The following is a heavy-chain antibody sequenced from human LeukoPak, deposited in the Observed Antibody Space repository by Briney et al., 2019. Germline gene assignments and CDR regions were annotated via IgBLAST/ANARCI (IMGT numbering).Heavy chain of an antibody. J-gene: IGHJ4*02. Sequence: PSETLSLTCAVYGGSFSGYYWGWIRQPPGKGLEWIGSIYYSGSTYYNPSLKSRVTISVDTSKNQFSLKLSSVTAADTAVYYCARGLDYYDSSGYSPSFDYWGQGTLVTVSS. CDR2: IYYSGST. V-gene: IGHV4-34*01. D-gene: IGHD3-22*01. CDR3: ARGLDYYDSSGYSPSFDY. CDR1: GGSFSGYY.